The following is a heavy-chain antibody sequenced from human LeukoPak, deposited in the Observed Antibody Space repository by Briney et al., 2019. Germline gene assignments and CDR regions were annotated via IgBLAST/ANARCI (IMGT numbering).Heavy chain of an antibody. CDR3: ARLKLLWSNYFDY. J-gene: IGHJ4*02. CDR2: IKQDGSEK. Sequence: PGGSLRLSCAASGFRFSGYWMSWVRQAPGKGLEWVANIKQDGSEKYYVDSAKGRFTISRDNAKNSLYLQMNSLRAEDTAVYYCARLKLLWSNYFDYWGQGTLVTVSS. V-gene: IGHV3-7*01. CDR1: GFRFSGYW. D-gene: IGHD2-2*01.